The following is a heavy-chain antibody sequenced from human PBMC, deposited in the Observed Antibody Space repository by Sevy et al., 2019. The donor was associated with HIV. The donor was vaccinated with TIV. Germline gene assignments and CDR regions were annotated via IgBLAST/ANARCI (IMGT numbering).Heavy chain of an antibody. CDR3: ARARYDSSGYPDAFDI. CDR1: GGSISTYY. CDR2: FYYSGST. Sequence: ETLSLTCTVSGGSISTYYWNWIRQPPGKGLEWIGYFYYSGSTNYNPSLKSRVTISVDTSKNQFSLKMRSVIAADTAVYYCARARYDSSGYPDAFDIWGQGTVVTVSS. J-gene: IGHJ3*02. D-gene: IGHD3-22*01. V-gene: IGHV4-59*01.